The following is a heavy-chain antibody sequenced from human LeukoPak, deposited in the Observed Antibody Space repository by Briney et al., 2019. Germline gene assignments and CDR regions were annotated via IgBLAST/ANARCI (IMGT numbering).Heavy chain of an antibody. CDR1: GFTFSSYS. Sequence: GGSLRLSCATSGFTFSSYSMSWVRQAPGKGLEWISYISSRSRAIYYADSVKGRFTISRDNAENSLYLQMNSLRDEDTAVYYCARDGPGYSYAPSFDYWGQGTLVTVSS. D-gene: IGHD5-18*01. CDR2: ISSRSRAI. CDR3: ARDGPGYSYAPSFDY. V-gene: IGHV3-48*02. J-gene: IGHJ4*02.